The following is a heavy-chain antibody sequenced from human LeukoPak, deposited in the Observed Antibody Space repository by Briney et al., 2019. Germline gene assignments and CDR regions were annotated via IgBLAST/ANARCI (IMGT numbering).Heavy chain of an antibody. Sequence: GASVKVSCKASGYSFTAFYIHWVRQAPGQGLEGMGWIHPRSGDTRYAQKFQGRVTMARDTSISTVYMDLSSLGSDDTAVYYCARDGEYGTGSYYRGSFDYWGQGILVTVSS. J-gene: IGHJ4*02. CDR1: GYSFTAFY. D-gene: IGHD3-10*01. CDR2: IHPRSGDT. CDR3: ARDGEYGTGSYYRGSFDY. V-gene: IGHV1-2*02.